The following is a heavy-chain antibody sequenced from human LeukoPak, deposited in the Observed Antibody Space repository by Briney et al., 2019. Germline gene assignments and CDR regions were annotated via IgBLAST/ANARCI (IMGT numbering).Heavy chain of an antibody. Sequence: PSETLSLTCIVSGGSISNYYWSWIRQPPGKGLEWIGDIYDSGKTNYSPSLRSRATISVDTSKNQFSLRVNFVTAADTAVYYCAREGDCSGGSCYDPVDYWGQGTLVTVSS. D-gene: IGHD2-15*01. CDR3: AREGDCSGGSCYDPVDY. V-gene: IGHV4-59*01. CDR2: IYDSGKT. J-gene: IGHJ4*02. CDR1: GGSISNYY.